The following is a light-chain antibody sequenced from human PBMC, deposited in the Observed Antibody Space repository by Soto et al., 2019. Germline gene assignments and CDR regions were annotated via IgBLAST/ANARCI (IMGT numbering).Light chain of an antibody. V-gene: IGKV1-39*01. J-gene: IGKJ1*01. CDR1: RSISSY. CDR3: QQSYSTPLWT. Sequence: DIQMTQSPSSLSASVGDRVTITCRASRSISSYLNWYQQKPGKAPKLLIYAASSLQSGVTSRFSGSGSGTDFTLTISSLQPEDFATYYCQQSYSTPLWTFGQGTKVEIK. CDR2: AAS.